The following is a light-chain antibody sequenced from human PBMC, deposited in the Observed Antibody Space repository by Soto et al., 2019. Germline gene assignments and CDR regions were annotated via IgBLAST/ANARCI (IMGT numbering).Light chain of an antibody. Sequence: QSALTQPASVSGSPGQSITISCTGTSNDVGIYNYVSWYQQHPGKAPKLMIYEVTNRTSGVSDRVSGSQSDNTASLTISGLQAEDEADYYCRSYTISSTGVFGGGTKVTVL. J-gene: IGLJ3*02. CDR2: EVT. CDR1: SNDVGIYNY. V-gene: IGLV2-14*01. CDR3: RSYTISSTGV.